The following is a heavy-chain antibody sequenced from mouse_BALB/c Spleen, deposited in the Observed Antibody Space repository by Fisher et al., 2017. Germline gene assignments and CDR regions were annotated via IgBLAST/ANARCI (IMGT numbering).Heavy chain of an antibody. D-gene: IGHD1-1*01. Sequence: KFKGKATLTVDKSSSTAYMQLSSPTSEDSAVYYCTRGVYYYGLYAMDYWGQGTSVTVSS. J-gene: IGHJ4*01. CDR3: TRGVYYYGLYAMDY. V-gene: IGHV1-69*02.